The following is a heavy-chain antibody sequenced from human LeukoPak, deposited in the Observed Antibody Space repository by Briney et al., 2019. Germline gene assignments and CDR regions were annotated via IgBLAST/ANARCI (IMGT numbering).Heavy chain of an antibody. J-gene: IGHJ4*02. V-gene: IGHV1-3*01. CDR2: INAGNGNT. CDR1: GYTFTSYA. Sequence: GASVKVSCKASGYTFTSYAMHWVRQAPGQRLEWMGWINAGNGNTKYSRKLQGRVTITRDTSASTAYMELSSLRSEDTAVYYCAKMYSSGWYYFDYWGQGTLVTVSS. CDR3: AKMYSSGWYYFDY. D-gene: IGHD6-19*01.